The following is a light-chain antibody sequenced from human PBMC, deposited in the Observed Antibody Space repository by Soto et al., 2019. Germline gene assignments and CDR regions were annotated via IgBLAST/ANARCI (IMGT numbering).Light chain of an antibody. V-gene: IGLV2-11*01. CDR2: DVS. J-gene: IGLJ1*01. CDR1: SSVVVGYNY. CDR3: CSYAGSYSYV. Sequence: QSALTQPRSVSGSPGQSVTISCTGTSSVVVGYNYVSWYQEQPGKAPKLMIYDVSKRPSGVPDRFSGSKSGNTASLTISGLQAEDEADYYCCSYAGSYSYVFGTGTKVTVL.